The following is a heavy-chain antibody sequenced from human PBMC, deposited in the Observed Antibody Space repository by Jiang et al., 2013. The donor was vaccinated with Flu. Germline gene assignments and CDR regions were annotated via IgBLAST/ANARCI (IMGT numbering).Heavy chain of an antibody. Sequence: GGSLRLSCAASGLTFRSYGMSWVRQAPGKGLEWVSAISGSGGGTFYAASVKGRFAISRDNSKNTLYLQMNSLRAEDTAVYYCAKDKGVFWYFDLWGRGTLVIVSS. CDR2: ISGSGGGT. V-gene: IGHV3-23*01. J-gene: IGHJ2*01. D-gene: IGHD3-16*01. CDR3: AKDKGVFWYFDL. CDR1: GLTFRSYG.